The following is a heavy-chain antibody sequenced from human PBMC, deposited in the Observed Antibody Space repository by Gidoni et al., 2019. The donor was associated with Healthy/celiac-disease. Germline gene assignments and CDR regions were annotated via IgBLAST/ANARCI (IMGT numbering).Heavy chain of an antibody. Sequence: QVQLVQSGAEVKKPGASVKVSCKASGYTFTSYDINWVRQATGQGLEWMGWLNPNSGNTGYAQKFQGRVTMTRNTSISTAYMELSSLRSEDTAVYYCARGSMVRGLFRSYYYYGMDVWGQGTTVTVSS. CDR3: ARGSMVRGLFRSYYYYGMDV. V-gene: IGHV1-8*01. J-gene: IGHJ6*02. CDR2: LNPNSGNT. D-gene: IGHD3-10*01. CDR1: GYTFTSYD.